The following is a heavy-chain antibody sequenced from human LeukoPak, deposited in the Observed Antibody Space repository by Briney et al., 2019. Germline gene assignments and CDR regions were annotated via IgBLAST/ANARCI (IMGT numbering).Heavy chain of an antibody. CDR1: GYSFTSYW. D-gene: IGHD3-9*01. V-gene: IGHV5-51*01. J-gene: IGHJ3*02. Sequence: PGESLKISCKSSGYSFTSYWIGWVRQMPGKGLEWMGIIYPGDSDTRYSPSFQGQVTISADKSISTAYLQWSSLKASDTAMYYCARGLRYFDWLSSGAFDIWGQGTMVTVSS. CDR3: ARGLRYFDWLSSGAFDI. CDR2: IYPGDSDT.